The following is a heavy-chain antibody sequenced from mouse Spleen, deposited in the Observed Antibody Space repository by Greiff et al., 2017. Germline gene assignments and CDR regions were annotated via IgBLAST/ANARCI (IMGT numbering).Heavy chain of an antibody. CDR2: IYYSGTI. V-gene: IGHV3-5*01. CDR3: AREGLRHAMDY. D-gene: IGHD2-2*01. Sequence: EVKLQESGPGLVKPSQTVFLTCTVTGISITTGNYRWSWIRQFPGNKLEWIGYIYYSGTITYNPSLTSRTTITRDTPKNQFFLEMNSLTAEDTATYYCAREGLRHAMDYWGQGTSVTVSS. J-gene: IGHJ4*01. CDR1: GISITTGNYR.